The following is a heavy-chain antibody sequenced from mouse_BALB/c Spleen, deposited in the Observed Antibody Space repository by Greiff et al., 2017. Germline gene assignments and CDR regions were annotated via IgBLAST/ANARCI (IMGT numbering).Heavy chain of an antibody. V-gene: IGHV5-4*02. CDR3: ASHYYGSSWFAY. Sequence: EVHLVESGGGLVKPGGSLKLSCAASGFTFSDYYMYWVRQTPEKRLEWVATISDGGSYTYYPDSVKGRFTISRDNAKNNLYLQMSSLKSEDTAMYYCASHYYGSSWFAYWGQGTVVTVSA. CDR2: ISDGGSYT. D-gene: IGHD1-1*01. CDR1: GFTFSDYY. J-gene: IGHJ3*01.